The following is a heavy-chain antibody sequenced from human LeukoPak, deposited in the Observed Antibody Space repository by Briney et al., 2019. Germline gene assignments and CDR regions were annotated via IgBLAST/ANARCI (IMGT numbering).Heavy chain of an antibody. Sequence: SETLSLTCAVSGGSISSGGYSWSWIRQPPGKGLEWIGYIYHSGSTYYNPSLKSRVTISVDRSKNQFSLKLSSVTAADTAVYYCARTNAGYYDSSGYFAWFDPWGQGTLVTASS. CDR1: GGSISSGGYS. CDR2: IYHSGST. CDR3: ARTNAGYYDSSGYFAWFDP. J-gene: IGHJ5*02. D-gene: IGHD3-22*01. V-gene: IGHV4-30-2*01.